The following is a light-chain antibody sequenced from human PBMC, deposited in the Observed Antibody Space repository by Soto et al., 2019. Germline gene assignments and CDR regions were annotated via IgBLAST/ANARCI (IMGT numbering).Light chain of an antibody. V-gene: IGLV2-23*02. J-gene: IGLJ3*02. CDR2: EVN. CDR1: SSDVGLYNL. CDR3: CSYVGSSIVM. Sequence: QSALTQPASVSGSPGQSITISCTGTSSDVGLYNLVSWYQQLPGKAPKLIIYEVNERPSGISDRFSGSKSGNTASLTISGLQDEDEADYYCCSYVGSSIVMFGGGTKVTVL.